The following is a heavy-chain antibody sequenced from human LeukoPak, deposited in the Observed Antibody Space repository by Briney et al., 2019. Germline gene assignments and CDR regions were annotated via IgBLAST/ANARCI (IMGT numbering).Heavy chain of an antibody. CDR3: ARGELRHFDY. D-gene: IGHD1-7*01. V-gene: IGHV4-39*07. Sequence: SETLSLTCTVSGGSISSSSYCWGWIRQPPGKGLEWIGSIYYSGSTYYNPSLKSRVTISVDTSKNQFSLKLSSVTAADTAVYYCARGELRHFDYWGQGTLVTVSS. CDR2: IYYSGST. J-gene: IGHJ4*02. CDR1: GGSISSSSYC.